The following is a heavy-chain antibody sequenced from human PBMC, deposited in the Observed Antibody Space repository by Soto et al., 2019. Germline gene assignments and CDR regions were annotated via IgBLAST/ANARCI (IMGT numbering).Heavy chain of an antibody. CDR3: ARGFTMVRGVIIIDEGPRWFDR. Sequence: SETLSLSCVVYGGSFSRYYWSWIRQPPGKGREWVGEINPSGSTNYNPSLKSRVTISVDTSKNQFSLKLSSVTAADTAVYYCARGFTMVRGVIIIDEGPRWFDRWGQGTLVT. CDR1: GGSFSRYY. D-gene: IGHD3-10*01. V-gene: IGHV4-34*01. J-gene: IGHJ5*02. CDR2: INPSGST.